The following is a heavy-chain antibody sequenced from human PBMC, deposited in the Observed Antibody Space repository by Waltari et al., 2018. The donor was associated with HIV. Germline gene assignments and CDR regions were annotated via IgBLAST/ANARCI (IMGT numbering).Heavy chain of an antibody. CDR3: ARGVNLRCTGDCYSAY. CDR2: IRSKPYGGKR. CDR1: GFNFGAYA. J-gene: IGHJ4*02. V-gene: IGHV3-49*03. Sequence: EVHLVESGGGLVQPGRSLRLSCKASGFNFGAYALTWFRQAPGKGMEWVGFIRSKPYGGKREYAASVKGRFTISRDDSKNIAFLQMDSLKIEDTAVYYCARGVNLRCTGDCYSAYWGQGTLVTVSS. D-gene: IGHD2-21*02.